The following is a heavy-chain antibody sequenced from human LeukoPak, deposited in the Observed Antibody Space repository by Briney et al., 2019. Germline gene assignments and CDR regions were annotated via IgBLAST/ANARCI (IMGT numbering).Heavy chain of an antibody. CDR3: ARSSGWWSLDY. CDR1: GFAFSTYV. J-gene: IGHJ4*02. V-gene: IGHV3-23*01. D-gene: IGHD6-19*01. Sequence: GGSLRLSCAASGFAFSTYVMKWVRQAPGKGLQWISTIDRAGSIDTHYAESVKGRFTISRDNSKNTLYLQMNSLRAEDTAVYYCARSSGWWSLDYWGQGTLVTVSS. CDR2: IDRAGSIDT.